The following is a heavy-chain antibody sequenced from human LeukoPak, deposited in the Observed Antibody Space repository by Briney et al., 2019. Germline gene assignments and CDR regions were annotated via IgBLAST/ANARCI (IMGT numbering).Heavy chain of an antibody. V-gene: IGHV1-8*01. CDR1: GYTFTSYD. Sequence: ASAKVSCKASGYTFTSYDINWVRQATGQGLEWMGWMNPNSGNTGYAQKFQGRVTMTRNTSISTAYMELSSLRSEDTAVYYCEILVAAAGTFDYWGQGTLVTVSS. CDR3: EILVAAAGTFDY. CDR2: MNPNSGNT. J-gene: IGHJ4*02. D-gene: IGHD6-13*01.